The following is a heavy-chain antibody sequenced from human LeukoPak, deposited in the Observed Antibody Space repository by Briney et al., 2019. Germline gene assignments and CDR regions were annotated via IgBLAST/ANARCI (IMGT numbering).Heavy chain of an antibody. CDR1: GVSIGGYC. J-gene: IGHJ4*02. CDR2: IYSSGST. V-gene: IGHV4-59*08. D-gene: IGHD4-23*01. Sequence: SETLSLTCTVSGVSIGGYCWSWIRQPPGKGLEWIGYIYSSGSTKYNPSLKSRVTISVDTSKNQLSLKLNSVTAADTAVYYCATLTTLVTPSYFDCWGQGTLVTVSS. CDR3: ATLTTLVTPSYFDC.